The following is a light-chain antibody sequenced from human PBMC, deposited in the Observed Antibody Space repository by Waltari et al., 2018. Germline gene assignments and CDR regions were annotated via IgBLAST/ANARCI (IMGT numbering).Light chain of an antibody. CDR2: NDE. V-gene: IGLV1-44*01. Sequence: QSVLTHPPSAPGTLGQSVTFSCSATCSNIGSNSVHWYQQLPGSAPKLLIYNDEHRPSGVPDRFSGSKSGTSASLAISGLQSEDEADYYCAAWDDSLNGWVFGGGTKLTVL. CDR3: AAWDDSLNGWV. CDR1: CSNIGSNS. J-gene: IGLJ3*02.